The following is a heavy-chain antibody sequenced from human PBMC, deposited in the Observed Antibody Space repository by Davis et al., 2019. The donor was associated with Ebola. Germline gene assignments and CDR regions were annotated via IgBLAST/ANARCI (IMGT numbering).Heavy chain of an antibody. CDR3: AKDGPMVRGVMDY. CDR2: IKQDGSEK. CDR1: GFTFSSYS. D-gene: IGHD3-10*01. J-gene: IGHJ4*02. V-gene: IGHV3-7*01. Sequence: GGSLRLSCAASGFTFSSYSMNWVRQAPGKGLEWVANIKQDGSEKYYADSVKGRFTISRDNSKNTLYLQMNSLRAEDTAVYYCAKDGPMVRGVMDYWGQGTLVTVSS.